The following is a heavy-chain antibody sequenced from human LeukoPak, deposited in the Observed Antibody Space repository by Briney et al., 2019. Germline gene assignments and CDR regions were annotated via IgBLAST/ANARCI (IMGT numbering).Heavy chain of an antibody. CDR3: AKDRSRFFYYYGIDV. CDR1: GFTFSSYG. J-gene: IGHJ6*02. D-gene: IGHD3-10*01. CDR2: ISYDGSNK. Sequence: GGSLRLSCAASGFTFSSYGMHWVRQAPGKGLEWVAVISYDGSNKYYADSVKGRFTISRDNSKNTLYLQMNSLRAEDTAVYYCAKDRSRFFYYYGIDVWGQGTTVTVSS. V-gene: IGHV3-30*18.